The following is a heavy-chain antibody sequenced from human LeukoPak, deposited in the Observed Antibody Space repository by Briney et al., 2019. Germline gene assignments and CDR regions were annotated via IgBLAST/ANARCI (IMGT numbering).Heavy chain of an antibody. Sequence: SETLSLTCTVSGGSISSGSYYWSWIRQPAGTGLEWIGRIYTSGSTNYIPSLKSRVTISVDTSKNQFSLKLSSVTAADTAVYYCARDLGSGYSPNDAFDIWGQGTMVTVSS. J-gene: IGHJ3*02. V-gene: IGHV4-61*02. CDR1: GGSISSGSYY. CDR2: IYTSGST. D-gene: IGHD3-22*01. CDR3: ARDLGSGYSPNDAFDI.